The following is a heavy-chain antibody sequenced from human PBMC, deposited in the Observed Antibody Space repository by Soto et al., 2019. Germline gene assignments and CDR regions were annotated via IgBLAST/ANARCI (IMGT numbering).Heavy chain of an antibody. CDR1: GYTFTSYY. J-gene: IGHJ4*02. D-gene: IGHD2-21*01. CDR3: PGGEYGYNPFDY. Sequence: QVQLVQSGAEVKKPGASVKVSCKASGYTFTSYYMHWVRQAPGQGLEWMGIINPSGGSTSYAQKFQGRVTMTRHTSTTTLYIELSSLRSEDTAVYDCPGGEYGYNPFDYWVQGTLVTVSS. V-gene: IGHV1-46*01. CDR2: INPSGGST.